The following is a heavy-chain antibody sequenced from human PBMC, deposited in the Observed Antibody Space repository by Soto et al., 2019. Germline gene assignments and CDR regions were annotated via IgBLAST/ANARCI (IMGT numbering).Heavy chain of an antibody. D-gene: IGHD4-17*01. CDR3: ARVSNFKNGDPLNRNTTVTSDY. CDR2: ISDSSSTI. J-gene: IGHJ4*02. V-gene: IGHV3-48*01. Sequence: GSLRLSCAASGFTFSTYNMNWVRQAPGKGPEWISYISDSSSTIHYADSVKGRFTISRDNAKNSLYLQMNSLRAEDTAVYYCARVSNFKNGDPLNRNTTVTSDYWGQGTLVTVSS. CDR1: GFTFSTYN.